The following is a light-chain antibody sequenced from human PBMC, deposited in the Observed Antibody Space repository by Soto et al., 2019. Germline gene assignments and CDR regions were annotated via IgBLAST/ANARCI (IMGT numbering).Light chain of an antibody. CDR2: DAS. CDR1: QTINTY. Sequence: DIQMTPSPSSLSASVGDRVTITCRARQTINTYLNWYQQTPGTAPRLLIYDASSLQSGVPSRFSGSGSGTEFSLAITSLQPEDFATYYCLQYYSYPQTFGQGTKVDI. J-gene: IGKJ1*01. CDR3: LQYYSYPQT. V-gene: IGKV1-17*01.